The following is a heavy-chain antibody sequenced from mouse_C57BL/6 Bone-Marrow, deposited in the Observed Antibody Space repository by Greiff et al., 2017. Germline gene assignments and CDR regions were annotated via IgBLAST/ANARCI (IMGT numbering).Heavy chain of an antibody. D-gene: IGHD2-5*01. CDR3: TPHYSNLYYARDY. Sequence: EVQGVESGGGLVQPGGSMKLSCAASGFTFSDAWMDWVRQSPEKGLEWVAEIRNKANNHATYYAESVKGRFTISRDDSKSSVYLQMNSLRAEDTGIYYCTPHYSNLYYARDYWGQGTSVTVSS. CDR1: GFTFSDAW. J-gene: IGHJ4*01. V-gene: IGHV6-6*01. CDR2: IRNKANNHAT.